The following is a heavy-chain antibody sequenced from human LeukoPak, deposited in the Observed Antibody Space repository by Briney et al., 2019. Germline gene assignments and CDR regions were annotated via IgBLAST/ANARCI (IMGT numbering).Heavy chain of an antibody. CDR3: RGWLGSFDV. CDR1: GFTISNTE. D-gene: IGHD6-19*01. Sequence: PGGSLRLSCAVSGFTISNTEMSWVRQVPGKGPEWVLVSYSGGSTYYADSVKGRFTISIDISKNTVDLQMNSLRVEDTAVYHCRGWLGSFDVWGQGTMVTVSS. J-gene: IGHJ3*01. V-gene: IGHV3-53*01. CDR2: SYSGGST.